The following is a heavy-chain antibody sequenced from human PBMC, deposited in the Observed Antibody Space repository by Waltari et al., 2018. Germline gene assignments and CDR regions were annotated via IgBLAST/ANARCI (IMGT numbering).Heavy chain of an antibody. CDR1: GFTLSIYW. CDR3: TKDTFGEYDS. D-gene: IGHD3-10*01. J-gene: IGHJ4*02. Sequence: EVQLVESGGGLVQPGGSLRLSCEASGFTLSIYWMHWVREVAGKGLVVVSCINPDGSTINYADAGRGLFTISRDSAKNTLYLQMNSLRAEDTAVYYCTKDTFGEYDSWGQGTLVTVSS. CDR2: INPDGSTI. V-gene: IGHV3-74*01.